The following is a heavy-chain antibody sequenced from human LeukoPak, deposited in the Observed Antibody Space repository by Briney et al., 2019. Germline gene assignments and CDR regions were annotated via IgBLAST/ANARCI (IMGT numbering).Heavy chain of an antibody. D-gene: IGHD3-3*01. J-gene: IGHJ4*02. CDR2: FDPEDGEA. CDR3: ATPIRFLEWLFPDY. V-gene: IGHV1-24*01. Sequence: ASVKVSCKVSGYTLTELSMHWVRQAPGKGLEWMGGFDPEDGEAIYAQKFQGRVTMTEDTSTDTAYMELNSLRAEDTAVYYCATPIRFLEWLFPDYWGQGTLVTVSS. CDR1: GYTLTELS.